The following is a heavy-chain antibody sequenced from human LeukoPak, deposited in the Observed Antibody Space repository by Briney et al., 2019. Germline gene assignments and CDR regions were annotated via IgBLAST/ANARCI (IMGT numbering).Heavy chain of an antibody. CDR2: MNPNSGNT. J-gene: IGHJ6*03. V-gene: IGHV1-8*03. CDR3: ARTPYSSSWYGGYYYYMDV. CDR1: GYTFTSYD. D-gene: IGHD6-13*01. Sequence: ASVNVSCKASGYTFTSYDINWVRQATGQGLEWMGWMNPNSGNTGYAQKFQGRVTITRNTSISTAYMELSSLRSEDTAVYYCARTPYSSSWYGGYYYYMDVWGKGTTVTVSS.